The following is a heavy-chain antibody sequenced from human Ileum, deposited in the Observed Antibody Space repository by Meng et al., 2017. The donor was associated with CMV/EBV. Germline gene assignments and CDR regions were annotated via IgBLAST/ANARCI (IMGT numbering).Heavy chain of an antibody. V-gene: IGHV3-30*18. CDR1: GFTFSSYG. J-gene: IGHJ4*02. Sequence: QVQLVESGVGVVQPGRSLRLSCAASGFTFSSYGMNWVRPAPGKGLEWVALIVSDGSNKYYGDSVKGRFTISRDNSKNTMYLQMNSLTAEDTAVYYCAKGGDFDYWGQGTLVTVSS. CDR2: IVSDGSNK. CDR3: AKGGDFDY.